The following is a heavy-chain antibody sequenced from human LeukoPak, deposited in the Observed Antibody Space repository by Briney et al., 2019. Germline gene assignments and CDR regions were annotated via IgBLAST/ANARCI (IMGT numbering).Heavy chain of an antibody. J-gene: IGHJ4*02. V-gene: IGHV1-18*01. D-gene: IGHD3-22*01. CDR1: GYTFTSYG. CDR3: ARPSPHYYDSSGYLVY. Sequence: ASVKVSCKASGYTFTSYGISWVRQAPGQGLEWMGWISAYNGNTNYAQKLQGRGTMNTDTSTSTAYMELRRLRSDDTAVYYCARPSPHYYDSSGYLVYWGQGTLVTVSS. CDR2: ISAYNGNT.